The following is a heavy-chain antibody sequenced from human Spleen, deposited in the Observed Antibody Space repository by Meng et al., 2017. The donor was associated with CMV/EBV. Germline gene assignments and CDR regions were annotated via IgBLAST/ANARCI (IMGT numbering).Heavy chain of an antibody. D-gene: IGHD3-22*01. CDR1: GGSFSGYY. CDR3: AKSRGYYVSWFDP. Sequence: QVQLQQWGGGLFNPSETLSLTCAVYGGSFSGYYWSWIRQPPGKGLEWIGEINHSGSTNYNPSLKSRVTISVDTSKNQFSLKLSSVTAADTAVYYCAKSRGYYVSWFDPWGQGTLVTVSS. J-gene: IGHJ5*02. CDR2: INHSGST. V-gene: IGHV4-34*01.